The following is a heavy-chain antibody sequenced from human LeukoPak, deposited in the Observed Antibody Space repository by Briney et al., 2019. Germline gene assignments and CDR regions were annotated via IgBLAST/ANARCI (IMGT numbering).Heavy chain of an antibody. CDR1: GGSISGYY. CDR3: ARAGLETYYGKSYFDY. D-gene: IGHD3-10*01. V-gene: IGHV4-59*01. CDR2: IFYSGST. J-gene: IGHJ4*02. Sequence: SETLSLTCTVSGGSISGYYWSWIRQPPGKGLEWIGYIFYSGSTNYNPSLKSRVTISVDTSKNQFSLKLSSVTAADTAMYYCARAGLETYYGKSYFDYWGQGTLVTVSS.